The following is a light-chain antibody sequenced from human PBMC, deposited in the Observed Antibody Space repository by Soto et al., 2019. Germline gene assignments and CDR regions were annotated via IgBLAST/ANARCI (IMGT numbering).Light chain of an antibody. CDR1: QGIGNA. Sequence: AIQMNQSPSSLSASVGARVTISCRASQGIGNALGWYQQKPGKPPKVLIYGASNLQSGVPPRFSGCGSGTDFTLAISSLQTEDFATYYCLQDINYPWTFGQGTKVEIK. CDR2: GAS. CDR3: LQDINYPWT. J-gene: IGKJ1*01. V-gene: IGKV1-6*01.